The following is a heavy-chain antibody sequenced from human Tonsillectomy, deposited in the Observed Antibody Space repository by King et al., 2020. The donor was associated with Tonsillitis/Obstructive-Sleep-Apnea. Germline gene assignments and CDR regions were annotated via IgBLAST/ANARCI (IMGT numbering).Heavy chain of an antibody. J-gene: IGHJ6*03. D-gene: IGHD4-17*01. CDR2: IYYSGST. V-gene: IGHV4-39*01. CDR1: GGSISSSSYY. Sequence: QLQESGPGLVKPSETLSLTCTVSGGSISSSSYYWGWIRQPPGKGLEWIGSIYYSGSTYYNPSLKSRVTISVDTSKNQFSLKLSSVTAADTAVYYCAKTGDYHYYYYYIDVWGKGPTVTVSS. CDR3: AKTGDYHYYYYYIDV.